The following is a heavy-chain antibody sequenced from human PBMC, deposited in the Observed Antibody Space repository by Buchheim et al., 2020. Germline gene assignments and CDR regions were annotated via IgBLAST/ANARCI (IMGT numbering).Heavy chain of an antibody. CDR2: INTGNGNP. CDR1: GYTFTTYD. J-gene: IGHJ4*02. D-gene: IGHD6-19*01. V-gene: IGHV1-3*04. Sequence: QVQVVQSGAEVKKPGASVKVSCKASGYTFTTYDLHWVYQAPGQRLEYLGWINTGNGNPEFSQKFRGRVTITRYTSASTAYMELNNLRSEDTGVYYCAISRGWWALDYWGQGTL. CDR3: AISRGWWALDY.